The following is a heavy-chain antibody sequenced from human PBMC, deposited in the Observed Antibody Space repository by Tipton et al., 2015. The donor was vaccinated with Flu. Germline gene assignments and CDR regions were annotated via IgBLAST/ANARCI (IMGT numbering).Heavy chain of an antibody. V-gene: IGHV4-59*08. J-gene: IGHJ5*02. Sequence: TLSLTCTVSGGSIRNYFWSWIRQPPGKGLEWIGYIYYTGSTNYNPSLKSRVTISIDTSKNQFSLKLSSVTAADTAVYYCARHSNWNRGVGWFDPWGQGTLVTVSS. D-gene: IGHD1-1*01. CDR3: ARHSNWNRGVGWFDP. CDR1: GGSIRNYF. CDR2: IYYTGST.